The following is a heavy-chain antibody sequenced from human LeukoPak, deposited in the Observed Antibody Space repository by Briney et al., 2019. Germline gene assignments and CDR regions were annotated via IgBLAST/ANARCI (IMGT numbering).Heavy chain of an antibody. CDR3: ARDVHGDYGSGWFDP. V-gene: IGHV1-69*05. D-gene: IGHD4-17*01. CDR2: IMPLFGTA. Sequence: ASVKVSCKASGFTFTSYGISWVRQAPGQGLEWLGGIMPLFGTAGYAQKFQGRVTITKDESTRTVYLELTSLTSDDTAVYYCARDVHGDYGSGWFDPWGQGTLVSVSS. J-gene: IGHJ5*02. CDR1: GFTFTSYG.